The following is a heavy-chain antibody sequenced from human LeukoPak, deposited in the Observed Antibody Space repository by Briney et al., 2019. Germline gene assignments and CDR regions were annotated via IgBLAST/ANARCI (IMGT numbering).Heavy chain of an antibody. CDR3: ARLGQQLVLLFGVFKTGQGYLAFDI. J-gene: IGHJ3*02. D-gene: IGHD6-13*01. CDR2: IYTSGST. V-gene: IGHV4-61*02. CDR1: GGSISSGSYY. Sequence: PSETLSLTCTVSGGSISSGSYYWSWIRQPAGKGLEWIGRIYTSGSTNYNPSLKSRVTISVDTSKNQFSLKLSSVTAADTAVYYCARLGQQLVLLFGVFKTGQGYLAFDIWGQGTMVTVSS.